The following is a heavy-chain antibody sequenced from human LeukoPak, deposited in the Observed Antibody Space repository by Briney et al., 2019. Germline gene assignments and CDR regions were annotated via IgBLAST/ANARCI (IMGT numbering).Heavy chain of an antibody. V-gene: IGHV1-46*01. CDR3: ARDRLRLGYERTNWFDP. J-gene: IGHJ5*02. CDR2: INPGGANT. Sequence: GASVKVSCKASGYTFTNYYIHWVRQAPGQGLEWMGLINPGGANTNYAQNFQGRVTMTRDTSISTVYMELSRLRSDDTAVYYCARDRLRLGYERTNWFDPWGQGTLVTVSS. D-gene: IGHD2-15*01. CDR1: GYTFTNYY.